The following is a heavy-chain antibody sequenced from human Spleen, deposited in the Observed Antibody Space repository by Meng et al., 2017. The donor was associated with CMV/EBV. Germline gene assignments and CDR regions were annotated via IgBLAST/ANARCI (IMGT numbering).Heavy chain of an antibody. CDR2: DNWSGDTT. V-gene: IGHV3-20*04. CDR3: VIGLGASGSYSDY. CDR1: GFKLDGYG. D-gene: IGHD1-26*01. J-gene: IGHJ4*02. Sequence: GESLKISCAASGFKLDGYGMSWVRQATGKGLEWISGDNWSGDTTSYADSVKGRFTISRDNAENSLYLQMNSLRAEDTAFYYCVIGLGASGSYSDYWGQGTLVTVSS.